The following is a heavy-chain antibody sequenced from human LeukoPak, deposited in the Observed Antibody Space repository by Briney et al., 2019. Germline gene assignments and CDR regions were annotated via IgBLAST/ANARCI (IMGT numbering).Heavy chain of an antibody. Sequence: SETLSLTCSVSGDSVTSYYWSCVRQRPGKSVEWIGYVSSDGTTNYTPSLRSRVIMSVDTAKNHISLSLTSLPAPDTAIYYCVRLDCVADGCYHHWGRGTLVTVSS. CDR2: VSSDGTT. CDR3: VRLDCVADGCYHH. CDR1: GDSVTSYY. D-gene: IGHD2-21*01. V-gene: IGHV4-59*02. J-gene: IGHJ4*02.